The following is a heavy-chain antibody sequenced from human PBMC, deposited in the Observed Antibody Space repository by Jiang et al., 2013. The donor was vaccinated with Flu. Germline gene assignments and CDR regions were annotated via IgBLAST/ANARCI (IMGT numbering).Heavy chain of an antibody. V-gene: IGHV3-7*03. CDR3: ARDLDIVVQPTTHFDAFDI. Sequence: VQLVESGGGLVQPGGSLRLSCAASGFTFSSYWMIWVRQVPGKGLEWVANMNQDGNKKSYVDSVEGRFTISRDNARNSLYLQMNSLRAEDTAVYYCARDLDIVVQPTTHFDAFDIWGQGTTVTVSS. CDR2: MNQDGNKK. J-gene: IGHJ3*02. D-gene: IGHD2-15*01. CDR1: GFTFSSYW.